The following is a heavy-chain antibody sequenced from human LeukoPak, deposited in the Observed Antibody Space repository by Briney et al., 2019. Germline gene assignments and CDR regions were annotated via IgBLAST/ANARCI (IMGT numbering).Heavy chain of an antibody. CDR3: ARGGGLDV. V-gene: IGHV3-7*04. CDR1: GFTFSSYW. Sequence: GGSLTLSCAASGFTFSSYWMSWVRQAPDKGLEWVANIKQDGSEKYYVDAVKGRFTISRDNAKNLLYLQMNSLRAEDTAVYFCARGGGLDVWGQGATVTVSS. J-gene: IGHJ6*02. CDR2: IKQDGSEK.